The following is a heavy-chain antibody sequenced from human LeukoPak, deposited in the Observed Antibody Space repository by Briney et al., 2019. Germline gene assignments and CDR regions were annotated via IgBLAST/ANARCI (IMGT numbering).Heavy chain of an antibody. Sequence: GASVKVSCKASGYTFTGYYMHWVRQAPGQGLEWMGWINPNSGGTNYAQKLQGRVTMTTDTSTSTAYMELRSLRSDDAAVYYCARDSPYYYDSSGLQSDYWGQGTLVTVSS. D-gene: IGHD3-22*01. J-gene: IGHJ4*02. CDR3: ARDSPYYYDSSGLQSDY. CDR2: INPNSGGT. CDR1: GYTFTGYY. V-gene: IGHV1-2*02.